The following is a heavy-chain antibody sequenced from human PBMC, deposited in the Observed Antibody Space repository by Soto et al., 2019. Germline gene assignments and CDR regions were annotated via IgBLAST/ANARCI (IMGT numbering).Heavy chain of an antibody. CDR2: ISSDGSNK. V-gene: IGHV3-30*18. CDR3: AKEETGDASNFDY. D-gene: IGHD7-27*01. Sequence: GGSLRLSCAASGFTFSSYGMHWVRQAPGKGLEWVAVISSDGSNKYYADSVKGRFTISRDNSKNSLYLQMNSLRAEDTAVYYCAKEETGDASNFDYWGQGTLVTVSS. CDR1: GFTFSSYG. J-gene: IGHJ4*02.